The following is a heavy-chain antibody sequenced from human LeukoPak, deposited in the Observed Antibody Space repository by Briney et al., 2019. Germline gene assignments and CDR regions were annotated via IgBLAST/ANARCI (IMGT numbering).Heavy chain of an antibody. Sequence: PGGSLRLSCAASGSTFSSYEMNWVRQAPGKGLEWVSYISSSGSTIYYADSVKGRFTISRDNAKNSLYLQMNSLRAEDMALYYCAKGDTYYYDSSALYFQHWGQGTLVTVSS. CDR3: AKGDTYYYDSSALYFQH. CDR2: ISSSGSTI. V-gene: IGHV3-48*03. J-gene: IGHJ1*01. D-gene: IGHD3-22*01. CDR1: GSTFSSYE.